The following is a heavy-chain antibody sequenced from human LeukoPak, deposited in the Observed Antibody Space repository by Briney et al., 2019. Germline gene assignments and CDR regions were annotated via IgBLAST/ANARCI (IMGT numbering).Heavy chain of an antibody. CDR3: TSDGGWYFNY. J-gene: IGHJ4*02. CDR1: GYTFTAYY. V-gene: IGHV1-2*02. D-gene: IGHD6-19*01. Sequence: ASVKVPCKASGYTFTAYYMHWVRLAPGQGLEWMGWINPNSGGTNYAQKFQGRVTMTRDTSISTAYMELSSLKSDDTAVYYCTSDGGWYFNYWGQGSLVTVSS. CDR2: INPNSGGT.